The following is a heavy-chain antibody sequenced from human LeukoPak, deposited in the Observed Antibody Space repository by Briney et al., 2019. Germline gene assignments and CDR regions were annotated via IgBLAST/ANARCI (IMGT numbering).Heavy chain of an antibody. V-gene: IGHV3-13*01. CDR2: IGTAGDT. D-gene: IGHD3-10*01. Sequence: LGGSLRLSCAASGFTFSNYDMHWVRQATGKGLEWVSAIGTAGDTYYSGSVKGRFTISRENAKNSLYLQMNSLKAGDTAVYYCARGGWFGELLRPFDYWGQGSLVTVSS. J-gene: IGHJ4*02. CDR1: GFTFSNYD. CDR3: ARGGWFGELLRPFDY.